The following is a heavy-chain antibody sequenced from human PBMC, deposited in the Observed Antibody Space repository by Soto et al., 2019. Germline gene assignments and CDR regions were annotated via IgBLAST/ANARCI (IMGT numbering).Heavy chain of an antibody. J-gene: IGHJ4*02. CDR2: ISGXGSTI. V-gene: IGHV3-23*01. D-gene: IGHD3-22*01. CDR3: AKVFYYYDSSGYYYFDY. CDR1: GFTFSSYA. Sequence: EVQLLESGGGLVQPGGSLRLSCAASGFTFSSYAVSWVRQAPGKGPEWISSISGXGSTIYYADSVKGRFTISRDNSKNTLYLQMSSLRAEDTAVYYCAKVFYYYDSSGYYYFDYWGQGTLVTVSS.